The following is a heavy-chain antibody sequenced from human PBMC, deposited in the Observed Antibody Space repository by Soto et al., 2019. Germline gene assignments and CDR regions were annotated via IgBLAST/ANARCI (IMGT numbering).Heavy chain of an antibody. V-gene: IGHV3-23*01. CDR3: AKDAPGYSSSWAFDY. Sequence: GGSLRLSCAASGFTFSDHYMDWVRQAPGKGLEWVSAISGSGGSTYYADSVKGRFTISRDNSKNTLYLQMNSLRAEDTAVYYCAKDAPGYSSSWAFDYWGQGTLVTVSS. J-gene: IGHJ4*02. CDR2: ISGSGGST. CDR1: GFTFSDHY. D-gene: IGHD6-13*01.